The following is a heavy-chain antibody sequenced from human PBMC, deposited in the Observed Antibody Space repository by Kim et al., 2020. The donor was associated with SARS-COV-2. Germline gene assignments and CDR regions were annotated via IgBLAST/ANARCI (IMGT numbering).Heavy chain of an antibody. D-gene: IGHD3-10*01. J-gene: IGHJ4*02. V-gene: IGHV3-7*01. Sequence: YVAYVKGRFTISRDNAKNSLYLKMNSLRTEDTAIYYCATLDSVQVPGGIWGQGTLVTVSS. CDR3: ATLDSVQVPGGI.